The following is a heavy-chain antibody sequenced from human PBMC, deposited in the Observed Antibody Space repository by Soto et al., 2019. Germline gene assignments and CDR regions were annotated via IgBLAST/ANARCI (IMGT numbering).Heavy chain of an antibody. CDR2: IKQDGSEK. Sequence: PGGSLRLSCAASGFTFSSYWMSWGRQPPGKGLEWVANIKQDGSEKFYVDSVKGRFTISRDNAKRSLYLQMNSMRADDTAVYFCARGHYPDTSGPFSDAFDVWGQGTMVTVS. CDR1: GFTFSSYW. J-gene: IGHJ3*01. V-gene: IGHV3-7*04. D-gene: IGHD3-22*01. CDR3: ARGHYPDTSGPFSDAFDV.